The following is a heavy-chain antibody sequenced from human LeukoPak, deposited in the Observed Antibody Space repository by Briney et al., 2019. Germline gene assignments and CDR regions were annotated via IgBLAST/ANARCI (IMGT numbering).Heavy chain of an antibody. CDR2: IYPGDSDT. D-gene: IGHD4-17*01. Sequence: RGGSLQISCKGSGYRFTSYWIGWGRQVPGKGLEGMGIIYPGDSDTRYSPSFQGQVTISADKSISTAYLQWSSLKASDTAMYYCARQGDYGDYLHYWGQGTLVTVSS. CDR3: ARQGDYGDYLHY. CDR1: GYRFTSYW. V-gene: IGHV5-51*01. J-gene: IGHJ4*02.